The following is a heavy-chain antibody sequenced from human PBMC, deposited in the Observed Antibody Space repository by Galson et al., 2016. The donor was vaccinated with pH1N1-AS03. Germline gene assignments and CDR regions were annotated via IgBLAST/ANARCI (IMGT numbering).Heavy chain of an antibody. Sequence: ETLSLTCAVSGGSVSDNNWWSWVRQPPGKGLEWIGEVYRSGSTNYNPSLKSRVTISLDKSKNQLSLRLTSVTAADTAVNYCARVFGSGPTPGTYGAFVIWGQGTTVTVSS. D-gene: IGHD3-3*01. V-gene: IGHV4-4*02. CDR2: VYRSGST. CDR3: ARVFGSGPTPGTYGAFVI. J-gene: IGHJ3*02. CDR1: GGSVSDNNW.